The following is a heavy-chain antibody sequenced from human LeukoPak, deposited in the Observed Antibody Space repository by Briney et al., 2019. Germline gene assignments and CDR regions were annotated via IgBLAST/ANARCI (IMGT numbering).Heavy chain of an antibody. V-gene: IGHV4-30-4*01. CDR2: IYHSGST. CDR3: ARARRPIVVVPAGRYYFDY. D-gene: IGHD2-2*01. CDR1: GGSISSGDYY. J-gene: IGHJ4*02. Sequence: SETLSLTCTVSGGSISSGDYYWSWIRQPPGKGLEWIGYIYHSGSTYYNPSLKSRVTISVDTSKNQFSLKLSSVTAADTAVYYCARARRPIVVVPAGRYYFDYWGQGTLVTVSS.